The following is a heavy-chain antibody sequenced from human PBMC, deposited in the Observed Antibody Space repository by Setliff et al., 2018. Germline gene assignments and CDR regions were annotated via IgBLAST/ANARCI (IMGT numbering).Heavy chain of an antibody. V-gene: IGHV4-34*01. D-gene: IGHD6-6*01. CDR3: ARGRNIAARLLDS. CDR2: INHRGST. Sequence: PSETLSLTCGVSGGGGSFSAYYWSWIRQSPEKGLEWIGEINHRGSTNYNPSLKSRVTISIDTSKGQFSLKLISMTAADTAVYYCARGRNIAARLLDSWGQGTLVTVSS. J-gene: IGHJ4*02. CDR1: GGGGSFSAYY.